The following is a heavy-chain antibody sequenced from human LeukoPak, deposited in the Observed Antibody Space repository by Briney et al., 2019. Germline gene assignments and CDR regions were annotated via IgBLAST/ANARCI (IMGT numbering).Heavy chain of an antibody. V-gene: IGHV3-23*01. D-gene: IGHD3-22*01. J-gene: IGHJ4*02. CDR3: ARRGRGYYDSSGYYFFDY. CDR2: ISGSGGST. CDR1: GFTFSSYA. Sequence: GVSLRLSCAASGFTFSSYAMSWVRQAPGKGLEWVSAISGSGGSTYYADSVKGRFTISRDNSKNTLYLQMNSLRAEDTAVYYCARRGRGYYDSSGYYFFDYWGQGTLVTVSS.